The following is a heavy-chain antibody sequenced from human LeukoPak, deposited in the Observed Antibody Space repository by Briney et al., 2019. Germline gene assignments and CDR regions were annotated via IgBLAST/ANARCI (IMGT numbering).Heavy chain of an antibody. V-gene: IGHV3-72*01. D-gene: IGHD2-21*02. J-gene: IGHJ4*02. CDR3: AWGDAYCSGDCFSD. CDR2: SRSKVNSYTT. Sequence: PGGSLRLSCAASGFTFSDYNIYWIRQAPGKGLEWIGRSRSKVNSYTTDYAASVRDRFTISRDESKSSVFLQMNSLKTEDTAVYYCAWGDAYCSGDCFSDWGQGTLVTVSA. CDR1: GFTFSDYN.